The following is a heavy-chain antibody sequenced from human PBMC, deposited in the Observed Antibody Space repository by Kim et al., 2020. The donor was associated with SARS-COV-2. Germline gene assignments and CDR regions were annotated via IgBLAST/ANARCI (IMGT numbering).Heavy chain of an antibody. CDR1: GGTFSSYA. J-gene: IGHJ4*02. V-gene: IGHV1-69*13. CDR2: IIPIFGTA. Sequence: SVKVSCKASGGTFSSYAISWVRQAPGQGLEWMGGIIPIFGTANYAQKFQGRVTITADESTSTAYMELSSLRSEDTAVYYCAREPLSRTTGTAGGYFDYWGQGTLVTVSS. CDR3: AREPLSRTTGTAGGYFDY. D-gene: IGHD1-1*01.